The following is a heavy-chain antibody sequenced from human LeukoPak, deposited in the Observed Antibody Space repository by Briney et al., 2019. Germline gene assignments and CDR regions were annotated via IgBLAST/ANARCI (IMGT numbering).Heavy chain of an antibody. CDR1: GYTFTAYY. CDR2: INPNSGGT. V-gene: IGHV1-2*02. J-gene: IGHJ5*02. Sequence: ASVKVSCKASGYTFTAYYMHWVRQAPGQGLEWMGCINPNSGGTNYAQKFQGRVTMTRDTSINIVYMNLSRLRSDDTAVYYCARRYYDSSGYYYYPWGQGTLVTVSS. D-gene: IGHD3-22*01. CDR3: ARRYYDSSGYYYYP.